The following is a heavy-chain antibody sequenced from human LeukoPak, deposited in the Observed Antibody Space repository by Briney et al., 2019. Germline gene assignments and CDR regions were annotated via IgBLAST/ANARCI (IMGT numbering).Heavy chain of an antibody. Sequence: GGSLRLSCAASGFTFSNYAMSWVRQAPGKGLEWVSAISGSGGSTYYADSVKGRFTISRDNSKNTLYLQMNSLRAEDTAVYYCAKGQRGAIFGVVIDYWGQGTLVTVSS. CDR3: AKGQRGAIFGVVIDY. J-gene: IGHJ4*02. V-gene: IGHV3-23*01. CDR1: GFTFSNYA. D-gene: IGHD3-3*01. CDR2: ISGSGGST.